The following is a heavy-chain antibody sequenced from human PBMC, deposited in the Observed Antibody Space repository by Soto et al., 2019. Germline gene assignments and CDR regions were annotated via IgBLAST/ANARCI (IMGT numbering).Heavy chain of an antibody. D-gene: IGHD3-16*02. CDR2: ISWDSGSI. V-gene: IGHV3-9*01. CDR3: AKDKRRRIGGSDY. CDR1: GFNFYDYA. Sequence: EVQLVESGGGLVQPGGSLRLSCAASGFNFYDYAMHWVRQAPGKGPEWVSGISWDSGSILYADSVKGRFTISRDNAKNSLYLRLNSLRAEDTALYYCAKDKRRRIGGSDYWGQGTQVTVSS. J-gene: IGHJ4*02.